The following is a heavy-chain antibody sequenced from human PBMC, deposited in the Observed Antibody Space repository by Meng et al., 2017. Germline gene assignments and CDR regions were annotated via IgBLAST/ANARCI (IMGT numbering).Heavy chain of an antibody. D-gene: IGHD1-26*01. V-gene: IGHV6-1*01. CDR2: AYYRSKWYH. J-gene: IGHJ4*02. CDR1: GDSVSSNSAA. CDR3: ARGSYSFDS. Sequence: QIQLQQSGPGLVKPSQTLSLICAISGDSVSSNSAAWNWIRQSPSRGLEWLGRAYYRSKWYHDYAESVKSRISIDPDTFKNQFSLQLRSVTPEDSAVYYCARGSYSFDSWGQRTLVTVSS.